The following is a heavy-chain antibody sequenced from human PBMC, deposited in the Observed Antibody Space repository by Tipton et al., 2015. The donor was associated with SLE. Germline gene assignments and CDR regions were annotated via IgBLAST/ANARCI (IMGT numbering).Heavy chain of an antibody. CDR1: GYTFTNFG. J-gene: IGHJ6*02. Sequence: QLVQSGAEVKKPGASVKVSCKASGYTFTNFGISWVRQAPGQGLEWMGWISAYNDNTNYVQMLQGRVTMTTDTSTSTAYMELRSLRSDDTAVYYCARADYGDYPVAMDVWGQGTTVTVSS. CDR3: ARADYGDYPVAMDV. CDR2: ISAYNDNT. V-gene: IGHV1-18*01. D-gene: IGHD4-17*01.